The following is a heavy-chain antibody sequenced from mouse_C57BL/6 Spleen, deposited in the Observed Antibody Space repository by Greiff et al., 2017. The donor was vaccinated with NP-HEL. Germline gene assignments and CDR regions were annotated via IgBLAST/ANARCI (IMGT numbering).Heavy chain of an antibody. CDR3: ARGVATRFWYFDV. CDR1: GFTFSDYY. J-gene: IGHJ1*03. CDR2: INYDGSST. D-gene: IGHD1-1*01. Sequence: EVKLMESEGGLVQPGSSIKLSCTASGFTFSDYYMAWVRQVPEKGLEWVANINYDGSSTYYLDSLKSRFIISRDNAKNILYLQMSSLKSEDTATYYCARGVATRFWYFDVWGTGTTVTVSS. V-gene: IGHV5-16*01.